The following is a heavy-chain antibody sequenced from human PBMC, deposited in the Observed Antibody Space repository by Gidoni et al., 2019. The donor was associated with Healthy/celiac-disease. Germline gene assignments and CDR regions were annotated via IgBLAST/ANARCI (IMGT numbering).Heavy chain of an antibody. Sequence: QVQLVQSGAEVKKPGASVKVSCKASGYTFTGYYMHWVRQAPGQGLEWMGWINPNSGGTNYAQKFQGRVTMTRDTSISTAYMELSRLRSDDTAVYYCARDRATDSSGWYGWFDPWGQGTLVTVSS. CDR2: INPNSGGT. CDR1: GYTFTGYY. CDR3: ARDRATDSSGWYGWFDP. D-gene: IGHD6-19*01. J-gene: IGHJ5*02. V-gene: IGHV1-2*02.